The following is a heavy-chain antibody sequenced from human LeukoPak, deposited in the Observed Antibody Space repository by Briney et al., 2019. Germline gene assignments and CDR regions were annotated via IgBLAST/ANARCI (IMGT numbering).Heavy chain of an antibody. CDR3: AISSPGIY. D-gene: IGHD6-13*01. Sequence: GGSLRLSCAASGFTFSSYAMSRVRQPPGKGLEWVVGISGSGDSTYYADSVKGRFTISRDNLKNMLYLQMSNLRAEDTAVYYCAISSPGIYWGQGTLVTVSS. J-gene: IGHJ4*02. CDR2: ISGSGDST. V-gene: IGHV3-23*01. CDR1: GFTFSSYA.